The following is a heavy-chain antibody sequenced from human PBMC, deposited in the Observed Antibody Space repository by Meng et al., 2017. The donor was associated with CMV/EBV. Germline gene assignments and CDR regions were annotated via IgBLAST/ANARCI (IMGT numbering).Heavy chain of an antibody. D-gene: IGHD2-2*01. Sequence: SETLSLTCTVSGGSISSYYWSWIRQLPGKGLEWIGYIYYSGSTNYNPSLKSRVTISVDPSKNQFSLKLSSVTAADTAVYYCARCGTGPAPTMPVGSPTDYYCGMDVWGQGTTVTVS. CDR3: ARCGTGPAPTMPVGSPTDYYCGMDV. CDR2: IYYSGST. V-gene: IGHV4-59*01. J-gene: IGHJ6*02. CDR1: GGSISSYY.